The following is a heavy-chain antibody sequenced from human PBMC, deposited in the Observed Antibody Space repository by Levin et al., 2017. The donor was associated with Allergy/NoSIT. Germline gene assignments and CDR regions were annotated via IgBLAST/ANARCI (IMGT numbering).Heavy chain of an antibody. CDR1: GGSISSSSYY. CDR3: ARHIYNWNVVSFDY. J-gene: IGHJ4*02. Sequence: SSETLSLTCTVSGGSISSSSYYWGWIRQPPGKGLEWIGSIYYSGSTYYNPSLKSRVTISVDTSKNQFSLKLSSVTAADTAVYYCARHIYNWNVVSFDYWGQGTLVTVSS. D-gene: IGHD1-20*01. CDR2: IYYSGST. V-gene: IGHV4-39*01.